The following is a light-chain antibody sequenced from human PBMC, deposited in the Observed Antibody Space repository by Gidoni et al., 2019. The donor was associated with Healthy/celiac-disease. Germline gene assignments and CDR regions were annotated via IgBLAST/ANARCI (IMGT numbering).Light chain of an antibody. CDR3: MQALQTPWT. Sequence: DIVMTQSPLSLPVTPGEPASISCSFSQSLLHSNGYHHLDWYLQKPGQSPQLLIYLGSNRASGVPDRFSGSGSGTDFTLKISRVEAEDVGVYYCMQALQTPWTFGQGTKVEIK. CDR2: LGS. J-gene: IGKJ1*01. CDR1: QSLLHSNGYHH. V-gene: IGKV2-28*01.